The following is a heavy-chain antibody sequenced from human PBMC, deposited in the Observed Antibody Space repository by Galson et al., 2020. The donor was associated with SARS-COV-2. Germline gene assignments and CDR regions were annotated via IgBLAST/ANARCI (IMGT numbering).Heavy chain of an antibody. Sequence: SETLSLTCTVSGYSISSCYYCGWIRQPPGQGLEWIGRIYHSGSTYYNPSLKSRVTISVDTSKNQFSLKLSSVTAADTAVYYCARDQVVPAAIQPNYFDYWGQGTLVTVSS. J-gene: IGHJ4*02. V-gene: IGHV4-38-2*02. CDR2: IYHSGST. CDR3: ARDQVVPAAIQPNYFDY. D-gene: IGHD2-2*02. CDR1: GYSISSCYY.